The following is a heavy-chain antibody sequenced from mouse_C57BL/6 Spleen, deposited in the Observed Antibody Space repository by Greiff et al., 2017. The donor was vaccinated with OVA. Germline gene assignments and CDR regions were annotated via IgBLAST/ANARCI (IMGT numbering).Heavy chain of an antibody. J-gene: IGHJ4*01. CDR2: IDPSDSYT. CDR3: ASLLRHAMDY. V-gene: IGHV1-59*01. D-gene: IGHD1-2*01. CDR1: GYTFTSYW. Sequence: VQLQQPGAELVRPGTSVKLSCKASGYTFTSYWMHWVKQRPGQGLEWIGVIDPSDSYTNYNQKFKGKATLTVDTSSSTAYMQLSSLTSEDSAVYYCASLLRHAMDYWGQGTSVTVSS.